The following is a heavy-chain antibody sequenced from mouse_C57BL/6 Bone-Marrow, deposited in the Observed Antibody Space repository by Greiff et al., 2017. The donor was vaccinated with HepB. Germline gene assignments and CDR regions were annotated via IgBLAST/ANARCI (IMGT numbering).Heavy chain of an antibody. CDR2: IYPRSGNT. CDR3: VSYGYWYFDV. CDR1: GYTFTSYG. J-gene: IGHJ1*03. D-gene: IGHD1-1*02. Sequence: VQRVESGAELARPGASVKLSCKASGYTFTSYGISWVKQRTGQGLEWIGEIYPRSGNTYYNEKFKGKATLTADKSSSTAYMELRSLTSEDSAVYFCVSYGYWYFDVWGTGTTVTVSS. V-gene: IGHV1-81*01.